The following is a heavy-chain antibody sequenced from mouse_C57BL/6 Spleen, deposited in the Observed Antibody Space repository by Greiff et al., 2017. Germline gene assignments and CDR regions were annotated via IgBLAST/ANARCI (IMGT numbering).Heavy chain of an antibody. CDR3: VRMDYDVAY. Sequence: EVQGVESGGGLVQPKGSLKLSCAASGFSFNTYAMNWVRQAPGKGLEWVARIRSKSNNYATYYADSVKDRFTISRDDSESMLYLQMNNLKTEDTAMYYCVRMDYDVAYWGQGTLVTVSA. CDR1: GFSFNTYA. J-gene: IGHJ3*01. CDR2: IRSKSNNYAT. D-gene: IGHD2-4*01. V-gene: IGHV10-1*01.